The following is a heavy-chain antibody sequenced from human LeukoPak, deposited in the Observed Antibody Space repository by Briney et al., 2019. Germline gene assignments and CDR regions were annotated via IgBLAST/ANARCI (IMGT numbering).Heavy chain of an antibody. CDR1: GFTVSSNY. CDR2: IYSGGST. Sequence: GGSLRLSCAASGFTVSSNYMSWVRQAPGKGLEWVSLIYSGGSTYYADSVKGRFTISRDNSKNTLYLQMNSLRAEDTAVYYCARGGRVITMIRGVIKDQDAFDIWGQGTIFTVST. CDR3: ARGGRVITMIRGVIKDQDAFDI. V-gene: IGHV3-53*01. D-gene: IGHD3-10*01. J-gene: IGHJ3*02.